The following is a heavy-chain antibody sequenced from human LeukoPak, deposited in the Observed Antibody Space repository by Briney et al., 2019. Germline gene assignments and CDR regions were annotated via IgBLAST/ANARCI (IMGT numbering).Heavy chain of an antibody. D-gene: IGHD6-13*01. CDR1: GFSLTTYE. J-gene: IGHJ4*02. Sequence: GGSLRLSCAASGFSLTTYEMNWVRQAPGKGLEWVSYISSSGGAIYYADSVKGRFTISRDNAKNSLYLQMNSLRAEDTAVYYCASIWYSSSWYLPPLDYWGQGTLVTVSS. CDR3: ASIWYSSSWYLPPLDY. CDR2: ISSSGGAI. V-gene: IGHV3-48*03.